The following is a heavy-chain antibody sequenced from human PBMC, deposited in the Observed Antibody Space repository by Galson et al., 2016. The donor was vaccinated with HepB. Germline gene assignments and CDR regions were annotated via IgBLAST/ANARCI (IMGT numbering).Heavy chain of an antibody. D-gene: IGHD2-15*01. CDR2: ISSSSTYI. CDR1: GFTFRSYA. CDR3: ARADSVFDY. Sequence: SLRLSCPASGFTFRSYAMNWVRQAPGKGLEWVSSISSSSTYIYYADSVKGRFTISRDNAKNSMYLQMNSLRAEDTAVYYCARADSVFDYWGQGTLVPVSS. V-gene: IGHV3-21*01. J-gene: IGHJ4*02.